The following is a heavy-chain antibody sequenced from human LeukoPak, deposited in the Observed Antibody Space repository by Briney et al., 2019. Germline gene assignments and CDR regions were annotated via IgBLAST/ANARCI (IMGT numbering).Heavy chain of an antibody. V-gene: IGHV4-59*12. D-gene: IGHD2-15*01. J-gene: IGHJ4*02. CDR1: SDSISSSY. Sequence: SETLSLTCTVSSDSISSSYWSWIRQPPGKGLEWIGYIYYSGSTNYNPSLKSRVTISVDTSKNQFSLKLSSVTAADTAVYYCARGPRQDCSGGSCYSDYWGQGTLVTVSS. CDR2: IYYSGST. CDR3: ARGPRQDCSGGSCYSDY.